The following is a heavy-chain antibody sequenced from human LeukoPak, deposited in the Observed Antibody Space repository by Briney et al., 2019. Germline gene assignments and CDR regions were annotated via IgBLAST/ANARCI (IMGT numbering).Heavy chain of an antibody. CDR3: ARRSLYSGSYNY. CDR2: IYYSGST. CDR1: GYSISSGYY. J-gene: IGHJ4*02. Sequence: SETLSLTCAVSGYSISSGYYWGWIRQPPGKGLEWIGSIYYSGSTYYNPSLKSRVTISVDTSKNQFSLKLSSVTAADTAVYYCARRSLYSGSYNYWGQGTLVTVSS. V-gene: IGHV4-38-2*01. D-gene: IGHD1-26*01.